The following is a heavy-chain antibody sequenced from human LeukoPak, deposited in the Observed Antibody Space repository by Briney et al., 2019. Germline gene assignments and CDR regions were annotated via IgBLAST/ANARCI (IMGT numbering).Heavy chain of an antibody. CDR1: GGSVSSSTYS. J-gene: IGHJ5*02. V-gene: IGHV4-39*02. CDR2: IYKSGNT. CDR3: AAGSTIFGVLIMGNWFDP. Sequence: SETLSLTCNLSGGSVSSSTYSWVWIRQPPGKGLEWIGSIYKSGNTYYNPSLKSRVTISVDTSKNHFSLKLSSVTAADTAVYYCAAGSTIFGVLIMGNWFDPWGQGTLVTVSS. D-gene: IGHD3-3*01.